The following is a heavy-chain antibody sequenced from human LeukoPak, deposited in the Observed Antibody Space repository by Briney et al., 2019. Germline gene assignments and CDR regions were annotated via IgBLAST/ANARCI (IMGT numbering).Heavy chain of an antibody. J-gene: IGHJ4*02. D-gene: IGHD4-23*01. Sequence: GGSLRLSCSASGFTFSSYAMHWVRQAPGKGLEYVSAISTNGGGTYYADSVTGRFTISRDNSKNTLYLQMSGLRPEDTAVYYCVKDRGTGVFDYWGQGTLVTVSS. CDR1: GFTFSSYA. V-gene: IGHV3-64D*09. CDR2: ISTNGGGT. CDR3: VKDRGTGVFDY.